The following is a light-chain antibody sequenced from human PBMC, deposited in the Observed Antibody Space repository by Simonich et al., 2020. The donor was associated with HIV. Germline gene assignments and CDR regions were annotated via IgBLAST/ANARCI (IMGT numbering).Light chain of an antibody. J-gene: IGLJ3*02. Sequence: QSALTQPASVSGSPGQSITISCTGNSSDVGGYKYVSWYQQHPGKAPKLMIYDVSKRPSGVSNRFSGSKSGNTASLTISGLQAEDEADYYCSSYTSSSTWVFGGGTKLTVL. CDR2: DVS. CDR1: SSDVGGYKY. V-gene: IGLV2-14*01. CDR3: SSYTSSSTWV.